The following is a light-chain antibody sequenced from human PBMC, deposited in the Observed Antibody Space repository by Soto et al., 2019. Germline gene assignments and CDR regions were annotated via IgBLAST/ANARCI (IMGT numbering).Light chain of an antibody. CDR2: GAS. CDR3: QQYVSSPWA. J-gene: IGKJ1*01. CDR1: QGVNSN. V-gene: IGKV3-20*01. Sequence: ETVMTQSPATLSVSPGERATLSYRASQGVNSNLAWYHQKLGQAPRVLIYGASTRATGIPDRFSGSGSGTDFTLTISRLEPEDFAVYYCQQYVSSPWAFGQGTKVDI.